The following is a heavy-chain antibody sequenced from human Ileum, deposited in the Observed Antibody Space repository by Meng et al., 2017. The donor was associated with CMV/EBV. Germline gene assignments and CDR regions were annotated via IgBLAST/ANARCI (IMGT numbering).Heavy chain of an antibody. V-gene: IGHV3-53*01. Sequence: SAFTVSSNYMSWVRQAPGKGLEWVSVIYSGGSTYYADSVKGRFTISRDNSKNTLYLQMNSLRAEDTAVYYCAREYSGSYRRYYFDYWGQGTLVTVSS. J-gene: IGHJ4*02. CDR1: AFTVSSNY. CDR2: IYSGGST. CDR3: AREYSGSYRRYYFDY. D-gene: IGHD1-26*01.